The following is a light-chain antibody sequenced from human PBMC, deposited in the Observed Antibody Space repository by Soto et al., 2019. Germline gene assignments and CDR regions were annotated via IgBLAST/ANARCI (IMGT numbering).Light chain of an antibody. V-gene: IGKV1-8*01. CDR1: QGISRY. CDR2: AAS. J-gene: IGKJ1*01. Sequence: AIRMTQSPSSFSASTGDRVTITCRASQGISRYLAWYQQKPGKAPKLLIYAASTLQSGVPSRLSGSGSGTDCTLTISCLQSDDFATYYCQQYYSYPQTFGQGTKVEIK. CDR3: QQYYSYPQT.